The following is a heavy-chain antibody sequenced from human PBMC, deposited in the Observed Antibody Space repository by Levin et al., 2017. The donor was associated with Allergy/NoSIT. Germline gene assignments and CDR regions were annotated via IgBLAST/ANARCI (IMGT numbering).Heavy chain of an antibody. CDR2: INPNSGAT. Sequence: ASVKVSCKASGYTFTGYYMHWVRQAPGQGLEWVGWINPNSGATNYAQKFQGRVTMTRDTSISTAYMELSRLRSDDTAVYYCARDVGNSGWLYFFDYWGQGTLVTVSS. V-gene: IGHV1-2*02. D-gene: IGHD6-19*01. CDR3: ARDVGNSGWLYFFDY. CDR1: GYTFTGYY. J-gene: IGHJ4*02.